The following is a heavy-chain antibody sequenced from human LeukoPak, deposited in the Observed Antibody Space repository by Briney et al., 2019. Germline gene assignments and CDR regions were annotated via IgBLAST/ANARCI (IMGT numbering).Heavy chain of an antibody. CDR2: TSTSGRTT. CDR1: GFSFSSDE. Sequence: PGGSLRLSCAASGFSFSSDELNWVRQAPGKGLEWLSYTSTSGRTTYYADSVKGRFTISRDNAKNSLYLQMSSLRAEDTAVYYCARDRTMVRGLANYFYGMDVWGQGTTVIVSS. CDR3: ARDRTMVRGLANYFYGMDV. J-gene: IGHJ6*02. V-gene: IGHV3-48*03. D-gene: IGHD3-10*01.